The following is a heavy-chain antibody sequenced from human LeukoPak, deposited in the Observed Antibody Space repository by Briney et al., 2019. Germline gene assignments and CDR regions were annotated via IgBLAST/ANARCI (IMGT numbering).Heavy chain of an antibody. CDR2: INPDGSTT. CDR1: GFTLSNFW. Sequence: GGSLRLSCAAPGFTLSNFWISWVRQAPGKGLEWVAIINPDGSTTGYADSVKGRFTISRDNAKSSLCLQLNSLRAEDTAVYYCVRDPGWGAFDIWGQGTMVTVSS. V-gene: IGHV3-7*01. D-gene: IGHD3-16*01. J-gene: IGHJ3*02. CDR3: VRDPGWGAFDI.